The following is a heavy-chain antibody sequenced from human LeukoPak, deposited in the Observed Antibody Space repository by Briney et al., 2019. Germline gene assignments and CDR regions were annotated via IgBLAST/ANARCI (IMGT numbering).Heavy chain of an antibody. CDR3: ASRTYYDFWSGYYTDLSFDY. Sequence: KPGGSLRLSCAASGFTFSDYYMSWIRQAPGKGLEWVSYISSSGSTIYYADSVKGRFTNSRDNAKNSLYLQMNSLRAADTAVYYCASRTYYDFWSGYYTDLSFDYWGQGTLVTVSS. CDR2: ISSSGSTI. J-gene: IGHJ4*02. V-gene: IGHV3-11*01. CDR1: GFTFSDYY. D-gene: IGHD3-3*01.